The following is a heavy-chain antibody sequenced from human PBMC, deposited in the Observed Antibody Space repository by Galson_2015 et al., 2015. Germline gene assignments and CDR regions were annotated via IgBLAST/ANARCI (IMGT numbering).Heavy chain of an antibody. D-gene: IGHD6-6*01. V-gene: IGHV3-43*01. Sequence: SLRLSCAASGFTFDDYTMHWVRQAPGKGLEWVSLISWDGGSTYYADSVKGRFTISRDNSKNSPYLQMNSLRTEDTALYYCAKDISGGSSSVGYYYYYGMDVWGQGTTVTVSS. CDR2: ISWDGGST. CDR1: GFTFDDYT. J-gene: IGHJ6*02. CDR3: AKDISGGSSSVGYYYYYGMDV.